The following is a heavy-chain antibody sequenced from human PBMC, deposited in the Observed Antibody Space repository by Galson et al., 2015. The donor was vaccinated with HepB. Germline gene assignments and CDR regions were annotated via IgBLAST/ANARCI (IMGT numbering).Heavy chain of an antibody. Sequence: SLRLSCAASGFTFSSYAMSWVRQAPRKGPEWVSAISGSGGSTYYADSVKGRFTISRDNSKNTLYLQMNSLRAEDTAVYYCAKEWGEDIVASFDYWGQGTLVTVPS. D-gene: IGHD5-12*01. CDR2: ISGSGGST. J-gene: IGHJ4*02. CDR3: AKEWGEDIVASFDY. CDR1: GFTFSSYA. V-gene: IGHV3-23*01.